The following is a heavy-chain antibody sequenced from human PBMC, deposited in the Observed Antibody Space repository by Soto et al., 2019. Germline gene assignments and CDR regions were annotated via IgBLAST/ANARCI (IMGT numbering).Heavy chain of an antibody. V-gene: IGHV3-23*01. CDR1: GFTFNTYA. CDR2: IGGGTGAT. D-gene: IGHD4-17*01. J-gene: IGHJ4*02. Sequence: PGGSLRLSCAASGFTFNTYAMSWVRQAPAEGLEWVSGIGGGTGATYNADSVKGQFIISRDNSKNTLYLQMNNLRVEDTAVYYCAKNAMSTVTRRGQYFDSWGLGTLVTVSS. CDR3: AKNAMSTVTRRGQYFDS.